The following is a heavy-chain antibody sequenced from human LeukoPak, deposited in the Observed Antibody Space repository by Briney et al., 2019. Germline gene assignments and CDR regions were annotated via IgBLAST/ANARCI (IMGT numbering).Heavy chain of an antibody. CDR3: AREGTDDAFDI. J-gene: IGHJ3*02. CDR1: GGSFSGYY. D-gene: IGHD1-1*01. CDR2: TNHSGST. Sequence: ASETLSLTCAVYGGSFSGYYWSWIRQPPGKGLEWIGETNHSGSTNYNPSLKSRVTISVDTSKNQFSLKLSSVTAADTAVYYCAREGTDDAFDIWGQGTMVTVSS. V-gene: IGHV4-34*01.